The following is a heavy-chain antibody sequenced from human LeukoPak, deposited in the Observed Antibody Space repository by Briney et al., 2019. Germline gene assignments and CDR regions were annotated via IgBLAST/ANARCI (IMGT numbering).Heavy chain of an antibody. D-gene: IGHD5-18*01. J-gene: IGHJ4*02. V-gene: IGHV3-23*01. CDR1: GFTFSRYA. CDR3: AKDRLEYSYGFDY. Sequence: PGGSLRLSCATSGFTFSRYAMTWVRQAPGKGLEWVSIISDSGGSPYYAGSVKGRFTISRVNSKNTLYLQMNSLRAEDTAVYYCAKDRLEYSYGFDYWGQGTLVTVSS. CDR2: ISDSGGSP.